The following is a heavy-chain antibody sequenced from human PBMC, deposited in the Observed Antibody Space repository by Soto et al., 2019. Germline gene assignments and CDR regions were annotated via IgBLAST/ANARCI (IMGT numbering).Heavy chain of an antibody. CDR2: IIPIFGTA. D-gene: IGHD2-15*01. V-gene: IGHV1-69*01. Sequence: QVQLVQSGAEVKKPGSSVKVSCKAPGGTFSSYAISWVRQAPGQGLEWMGGIIPIFGTANYAQKFQGRVTIAAEETTSACLVVRSRRSSETTADYCWTRSHGGSSSLNIYYYYYGMDVWGQGTTVTVSS. CDR1: GGTFSSYA. CDR3: TRSHGGSSSLNIYYYYYGMDV. J-gene: IGHJ6*02.